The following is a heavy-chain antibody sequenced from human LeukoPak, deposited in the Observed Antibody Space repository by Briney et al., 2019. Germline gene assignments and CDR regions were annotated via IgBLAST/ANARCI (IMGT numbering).Heavy chain of an antibody. CDR2: IDQSGGGI. CDR1: GFTFSNYA. V-gene: IGHV3-23*01. D-gene: IGHD1-1*01. CDR3: VTWNYVEY. Sequence: GGSLRLSCIASGFTFSNYAMSWVRQAPGKGLEWVLSIDQSGGGIKYADSVKGRFTISRDSSKNTLYLQMNSLRGDDSAVYYCVTWNYVEYWGQGTLVTVSS. J-gene: IGHJ4*02.